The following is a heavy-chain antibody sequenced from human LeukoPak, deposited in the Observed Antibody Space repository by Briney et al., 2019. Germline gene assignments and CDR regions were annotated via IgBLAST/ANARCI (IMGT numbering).Heavy chain of an antibody. CDR2: INSDGSST. Sequence: GGSLRLSCTTSGFTFSSFWMYWVHQAPGKGLVWVSHINSDGSSTSYADSVKGRFTISRDNAKNTLYLQMNSLRAEDTAVYYCAKSGGSGSYYNEGEAIDYWGQGTLVTVSS. D-gene: IGHD3-10*01. J-gene: IGHJ4*02. V-gene: IGHV3-74*01. CDR1: GFTFSSFW. CDR3: AKSGGSGSYYNEGEAIDY.